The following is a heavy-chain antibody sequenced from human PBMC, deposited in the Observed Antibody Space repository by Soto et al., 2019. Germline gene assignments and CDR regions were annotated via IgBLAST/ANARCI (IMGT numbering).Heavy chain of an antibody. CDR3: ARAVGDPLYYLDY. D-gene: IGHD6-19*01. CDR2: TDYSGNT. V-gene: IGHV4-59*08. J-gene: IGHJ4*02. CDR1: SDSISSYY. Sequence: SEPLSLTCTVSSDSISSYYWIWIRQSPGKGLEWNGYTDYSGNTNYNPSLKSRVTISGDTSKNQFSLRLSSVTAADTAVYYCARAVGDPLYYLDYWGQGTLVTVSS.